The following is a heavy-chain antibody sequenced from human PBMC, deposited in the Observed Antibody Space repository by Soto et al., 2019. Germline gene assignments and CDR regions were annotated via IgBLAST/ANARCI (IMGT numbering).Heavy chain of an antibody. CDR1: GFTFSSYW. V-gene: IGHV3-7*01. CDR3: ARDWSLNYRTHLYYFDY. D-gene: IGHD3-3*01. CDR2: IKQDGSEK. J-gene: IGHJ4*02. Sequence: GGSLRLSCAASGFTFSSYWMSWVRQAPGKGLEWVANIKQDGSEKYYVDSVKGRFTISRDNAKNSLYLQMNSLRAEDTAVYYCARDWSLNYRTHLYYFDYWGQGTLVTVSS.